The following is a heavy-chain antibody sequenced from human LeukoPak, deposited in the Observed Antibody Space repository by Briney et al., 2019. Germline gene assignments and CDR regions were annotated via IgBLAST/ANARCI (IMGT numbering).Heavy chain of an antibody. V-gene: IGHV3-21*01. D-gene: IGHD3-16*02. CDR2: ISSSSSYI. Sequence: GGSLRLSCAASGFTFSSYSMNWVRQAPGKGLEWVSSISSSSSYIYYADSVKGRFTISRDNAKNSLYLQMNSLRAEDTAVYYCARDKMITFGGVIAQDYYYGMDVWGQGTTVTVSS. CDR1: GFTFSSYS. J-gene: IGHJ6*02. CDR3: ARDKMITFGGVIAQDYYYGMDV.